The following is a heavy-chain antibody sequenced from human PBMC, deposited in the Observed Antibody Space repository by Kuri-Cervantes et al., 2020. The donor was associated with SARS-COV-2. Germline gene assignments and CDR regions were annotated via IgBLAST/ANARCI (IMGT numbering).Heavy chain of an antibody. CDR2: INSDGSST. Sequence: GESLKISCAASGFTFSSYWMRWVRQAPGKGLVWVSRINSDGSSTSYADSVKGRFTISRDNAKNTLYLQMNSLRAEDTAVYYCARDRYDFWSGLGYYYYGMDVWGQGTTVTVSS. D-gene: IGHD3-3*01. CDR1: GFTFSSYW. V-gene: IGHV3-74*01. CDR3: ARDRYDFWSGLGYYYYGMDV. J-gene: IGHJ6*02.